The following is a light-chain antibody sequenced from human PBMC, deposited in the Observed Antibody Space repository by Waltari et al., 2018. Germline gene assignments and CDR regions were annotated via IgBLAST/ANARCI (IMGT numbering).Light chain of an antibody. CDR3: ASRDSSGNHAV. CDR2: GKS. V-gene: IGLV3-19*01. CDR1: SLRTYY. J-gene: IGLJ2*01. Sequence: SSELTQDPAVSVALGQAVRITGQGDSLRTYYASWYQQKPGQAPVLVIYGKSNRPSGLPDRFSGSSSGNTASLTISGAQAEDEADYYCASRDSSGNHAVFGGGTKLTVL.